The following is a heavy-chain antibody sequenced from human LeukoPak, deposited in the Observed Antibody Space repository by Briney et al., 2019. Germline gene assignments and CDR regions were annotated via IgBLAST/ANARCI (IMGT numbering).Heavy chain of an antibody. D-gene: IGHD6-6*01. Sequence: SETLSLTCAVYGGSFSGYYWSWIRQPPGKGLEWIGEINHGGSTNYNPSLKSRVTISVDTSKNQFSLKLSSVTAADTAVYYCAGSSSSEDYWGQGTLVTVSS. CDR3: AGSSSSEDY. V-gene: IGHV4-34*01. CDR2: INHGGST. J-gene: IGHJ4*02. CDR1: GGSFSGYY.